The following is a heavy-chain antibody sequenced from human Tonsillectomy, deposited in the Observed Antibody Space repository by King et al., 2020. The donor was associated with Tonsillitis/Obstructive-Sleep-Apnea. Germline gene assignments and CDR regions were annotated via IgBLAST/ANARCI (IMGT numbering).Heavy chain of an antibody. Sequence: VQLVASGGGWVQPGGSLRLSCAASGFTVSSNYMNWVRQAPGKGLEWVSLLYSGGSTYYADSVKGRFTISRDNSKNTLYLQMNSLRAEDTAVYYCARDRESTSSCVAFDIWGQGTMVTVSS. CDR2: LYSGGST. V-gene: IGHV3-53*04. CDR1: GFTVSSNY. J-gene: IGHJ3*02. CDR3: ARDRESTSSCVAFDI. D-gene: IGHD2-2*01.